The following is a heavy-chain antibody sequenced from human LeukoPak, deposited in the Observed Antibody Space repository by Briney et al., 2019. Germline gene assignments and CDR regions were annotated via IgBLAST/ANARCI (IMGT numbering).Heavy chain of an antibody. D-gene: IGHD3-16*02. CDR3: ARAEDYDYVWGSYRYYVY. Sequence: ASVKVSCTASGGTFSSYAISWVRQAPGQGLEWMGGIIPIFGTANYAQKFQGRVTITADESTSTAYMELSSLRSEDTAVYYCARAEDYDYVWGSYRYYVYWGQGTLVTVSS. CDR1: GGTFSSYA. CDR2: IIPIFGTA. J-gene: IGHJ4*02. V-gene: IGHV1-69*13.